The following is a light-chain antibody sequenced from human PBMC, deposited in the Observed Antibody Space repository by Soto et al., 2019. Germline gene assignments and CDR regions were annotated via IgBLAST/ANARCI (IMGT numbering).Light chain of an antibody. J-gene: IGKJ2*01. Sequence: DIQMTQSPSTLSASVGDRVTITCRASQSVTNWLAWYQQKQGKAPKLLIYKASTLQSDVPSRFSGSGSGTEFTLTISCLQPDDFASYYCQQYNSYSSYTFGQGTKLEIK. V-gene: IGKV1-5*03. CDR3: QQYNSYSSYT. CDR2: KAS. CDR1: QSVTNW.